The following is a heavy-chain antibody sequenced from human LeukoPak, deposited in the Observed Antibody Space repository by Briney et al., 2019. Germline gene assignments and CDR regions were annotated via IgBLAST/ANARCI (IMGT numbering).Heavy chain of an antibody. CDR3: AKAVQLLLVRRYGMDV. J-gene: IGHJ6*02. D-gene: IGHD2-2*01. Sequence: RGSLRLSCAASGFTFSTYAMSWVRQAAGKGLEWVSLISGSGGGTYYADSVKGRFTISRDNSKNTLYLQLNSLRVEDTAVYYCAKAVQLLLVRRYGMDVWGQGTTVTVSS. CDR2: ISGSGGGT. CDR1: GFTFSTYA. V-gene: IGHV3-23*01.